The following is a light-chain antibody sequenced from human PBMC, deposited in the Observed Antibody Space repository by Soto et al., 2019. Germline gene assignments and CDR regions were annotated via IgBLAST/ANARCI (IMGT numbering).Light chain of an antibody. CDR3: QQYNNWPPWT. Sequence: EIVVTQSPATLSVSQGERATLSCRASQSVSSNLAWYQQKPGQAPRLLIYGASTRATGIPARFSGSGSGTEFTRTISSLQSEDFAVYYCQQYNNWPPWTFGQGTKVEIK. V-gene: IGKV3-15*01. CDR2: GAS. CDR1: QSVSSN. J-gene: IGKJ1*01.